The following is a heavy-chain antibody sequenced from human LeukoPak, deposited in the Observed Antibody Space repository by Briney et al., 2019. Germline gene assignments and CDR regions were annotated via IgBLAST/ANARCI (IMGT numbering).Heavy chain of an antibody. V-gene: IGHV3-9*01. J-gene: IGHJ5*02. CDR1: GFTFDDYA. CDR3: VRVHQGNDHTAP. Sequence: PGGSLRLSCAASGFTFDDYAMHWVRQAPGKGLEWVSGISWNSGSIGYADSVKGRFTISRDNAKNSLYLQMDSLRAEDTAVYYCVRVHQGNDHTAPWGQGTLVTVSS. CDR2: ISWNSGSI. D-gene: IGHD1-14*01.